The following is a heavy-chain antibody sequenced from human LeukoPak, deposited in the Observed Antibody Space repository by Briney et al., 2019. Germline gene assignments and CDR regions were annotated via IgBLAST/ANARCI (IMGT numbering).Heavy chain of an antibody. V-gene: IGHV3-23*01. CDR3: AKNYDYGGVPLGV. Sequence: GGSLTLSCAASGFTFSSYAMSWVRQAPGKGLEWVSDISGSGGSTYYADSEKRLFTLSRDNSKSTLYLQTNSPRAKDTGVYYCAKNYDYGGVPLGVWGQGNLVTLSS. CDR2: ISGSGGST. CDR1: GFTFSSYA. J-gene: IGHJ4*02. D-gene: IGHD3-16*01.